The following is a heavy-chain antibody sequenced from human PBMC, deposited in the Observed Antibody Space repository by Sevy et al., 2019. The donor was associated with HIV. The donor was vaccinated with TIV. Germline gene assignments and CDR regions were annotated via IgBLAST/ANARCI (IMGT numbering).Heavy chain of an antibody. J-gene: IGHJ6*02. D-gene: IGHD6-6*01. Sequence: GGSLRLSCAASGFTFSSYGMHWVRQAPGKGLEWVAVILYDGSKKYYADSVKGRFTISRDNSKNTFYLQTSSLTSEDTAVYYCARGLAALPGYYYGMDVWVQGTAVTVSS. CDR3: ARGLAALPGYYYGMDV. CDR2: ILYDGSKK. V-gene: IGHV3-33*01. CDR1: GFTFSSYG.